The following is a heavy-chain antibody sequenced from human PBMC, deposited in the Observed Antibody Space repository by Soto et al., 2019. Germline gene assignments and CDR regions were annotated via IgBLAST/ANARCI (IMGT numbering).Heavy chain of an antibody. V-gene: IGHV3-66*01. D-gene: IGHD6-13*01. CDR3: AREIAAAGTFFTYNWFDP. Sequence: EVQLVESGGGLVQPGGSLRLSCAASGFTVSSNYMSWVRQAPGKGLEWVSVIYSGGSTYYADSVKGRFTISRDNSKNTLYLQMNSLRAEDTAVYYCAREIAAAGTFFTYNWFDPWGQGTLVTVSS. J-gene: IGHJ5*02. CDR2: IYSGGST. CDR1: GFTVSSNY.